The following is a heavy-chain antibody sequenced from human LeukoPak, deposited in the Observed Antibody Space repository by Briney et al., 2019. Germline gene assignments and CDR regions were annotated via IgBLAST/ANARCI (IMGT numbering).Heavy chain of an antibody. CDR3: AKGRYSSSWYHFDY. V-gene: IGHV3-53*05. Sequence: GGSLRLSCAASGFTVSSNYMSWVRQAPGKGLEWVSVIYSGGSTYYADSVKGRFTISRDISKNTLYLQMNSLRPEDTAVYYCAKGRYSSSWYHFDYWGQGTLVTVSS. CDR2: IYSGGST. CDR1: GFTVSSNY. J-gene: IGHJ4*02. D-gene: IGHD6-13*01.